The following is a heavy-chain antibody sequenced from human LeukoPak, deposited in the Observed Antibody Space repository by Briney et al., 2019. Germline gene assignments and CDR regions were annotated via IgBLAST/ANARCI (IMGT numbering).Heavy chain of an antibody. J-gene: IGHJ4*02. CDR3: AKGDRSQWLLLSRGYYFDY. CDR2: ISGSGGST. V-gene: IGHV3-23*01. CDR1: GFTFSSYA. Sequence: GGSLRLSCAASGFTFSSYAMSWVRQAPGKGLEWVSAISGSGGSTYYADSVKGRFTIYRDNSKNTLYLQMTSLRAEDTAVYYCAKGDRSQWLLLSRGYYFDYWGQGTLVTVSS. D-gene: IGHD3-22*01.